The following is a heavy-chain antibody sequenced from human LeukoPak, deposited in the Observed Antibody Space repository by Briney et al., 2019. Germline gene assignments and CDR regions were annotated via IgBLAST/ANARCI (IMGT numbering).Heavy chain of an antibody. V-gene: IGHV3-43*02. CDR1: GFTLDAYA. CDR3: ATWAFYHDLDV. D-gene: IGHD3-3*01. Sequence: GGSLRLSCVDSGFTLDAYAMHWVRQVRGKGLEWVSLINADGSRTYYADSVMGRFTISRDNYKNSLYLQMTSLRPEDSALYYCATWAFYHDLDVWGRGPTVTVSS. CDR2: INADGSRT. J-gene: IGHJ6*01.